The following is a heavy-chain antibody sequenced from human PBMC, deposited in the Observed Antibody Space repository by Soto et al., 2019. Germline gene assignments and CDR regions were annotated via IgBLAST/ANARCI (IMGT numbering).Heavy chain of an antibody. V-gene: IGHV3-21*01. CDR1: GFTFSYYS. Sequence: EVQLVESGGGLVKPGGSLRLSCADSGFTFSYYSMHWVRQAPGKGLEWVSAISSHSAYIYYADSVKGRFTISRDNAKNSLYLQMNSLSAEDTATYSCALGGRDITTHFDFWGQGTLVTVSS. D-gene: IGHD3-22*01. CDR3: ALGGRDITTHFDF. CDR2: ISSHSAYI. J-gene: IGHJ4*02.